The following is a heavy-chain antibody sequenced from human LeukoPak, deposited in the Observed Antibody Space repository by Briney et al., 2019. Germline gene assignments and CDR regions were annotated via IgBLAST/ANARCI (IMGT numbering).Heavy chain of an antibody. CDR3: VRNFDSYNAFDI. J-gene: IGHJ3*02. CDR2: IYYNGNT. V-gene: IGHV4-31*03. D-gene: IGHD3-10*01. CDR1: GGSISIGGYY. Sequence: SESLSLTCTVSGGSISIGGYYWSWIRQHPGKGLEWIGYIYYNGNTYYNPSLKSRLTISGDMSENQFSLKLTSVTAADTAVYFCVRNFDSYNAFDIWGQGTMVTVSS.